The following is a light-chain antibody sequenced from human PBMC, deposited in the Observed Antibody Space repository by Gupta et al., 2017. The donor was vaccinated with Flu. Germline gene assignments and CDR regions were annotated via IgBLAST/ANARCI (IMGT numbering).Light chain of an antibody. J-gene: IGKJ4*02. CDR3: THEVNLPLT. CDR2: DAS. V-gene: IGKV1-33*01. Sequence: DIEMTQSPSSLSASVGDRVTITCQASQDIHNYLNWYQQKPGEAPKLLIYDASKLQIGVPSRFSGSGSGTEFTLTISRLQPEDIAIFYCTHEVNLPLTFGRGTKVEVK. CDR1: QDIHNY.